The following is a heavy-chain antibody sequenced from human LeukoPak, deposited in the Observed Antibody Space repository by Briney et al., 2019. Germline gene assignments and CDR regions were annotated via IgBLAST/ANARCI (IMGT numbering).Heavy chain of an antibody. CDR1: GFTFSSYS. CDR2: ISSSSSYI. Sequence: KAGGSLRLSCAASGFTFSSYSMNWVRQAPGKGLEWVSSISSSSSYIYYADSVKGRFTISRDNAKNSLYLQMNSLRAEDAAVYYCARESAPHAGRGTISGYYYWGQGTLVTVSS. V-gene: IGHV3-21*01. D-gene: IGHD3-22*01. CDR3: ARESAPHAGRGTISGYYY. J-gene: IGHJ4*02.